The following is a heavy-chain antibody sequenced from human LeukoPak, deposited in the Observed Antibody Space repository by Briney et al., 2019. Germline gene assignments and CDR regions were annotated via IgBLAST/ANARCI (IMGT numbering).Heavy chain of an antibody. D-gene: IGHD3-3*01. J-gene: IGHJ6*03. Sequence: SESLSLNCPVSGRFISRYYWSWIRQPGGKAREWIGRIYTSGSTNYNPSLKSRVTMSVDTSKNQFSLKLSSVTAADTAVYYCASGTIFYYMDVWGKGTTVTVSS. V-gene: IGHV4-4*07. CDR2: IYTSGST. CDR1: GRFISRYY. CDR3: ASGTIFYYMDV.